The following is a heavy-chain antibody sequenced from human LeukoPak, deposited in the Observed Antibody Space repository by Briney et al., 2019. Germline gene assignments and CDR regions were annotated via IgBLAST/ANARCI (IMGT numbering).Heavy chain of an antibody. D-gene: IGHD6-19*01. CDR3: ARQERSGWYSYFQH. CDR1: GGSISSSSYY. J-gene: IGHJ1*01. CDR2: IYYSGST. V-gene: IGHV4-39*01. Sequence: SETLSLTCTVPGGSISSSSYYWGWIRQPPGKGLEWIGSIYYSGSTYYNPSLKSRVTISVDTSKNQFSLKLSSVTAADTAVYYCARQERSGWYSYFQHWGQGTLVTVSS.